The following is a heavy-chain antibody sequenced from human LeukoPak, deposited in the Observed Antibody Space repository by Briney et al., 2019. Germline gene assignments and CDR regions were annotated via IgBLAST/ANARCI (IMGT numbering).Heavy chain of an antibody. CDR3: ARQKRLYCSSTSCYSFDY. D-gene: IGHD2-2*01. V-gene: IGHV4-39*01. CDR1: GDSIGTNTYY. Sequence: SETLSLTCTVSGDSIGTNTYYWTWIRQPPGKGLEWIASIYHSETSYYNPSLKSRVTISVDRSKNQFSLKLSSVSAADTAVYYCARQKRLYCSSTSCYSFDYWGQGTLVTVSS. J-gene: IGHJ4*02. CDR2: IYHSETS.